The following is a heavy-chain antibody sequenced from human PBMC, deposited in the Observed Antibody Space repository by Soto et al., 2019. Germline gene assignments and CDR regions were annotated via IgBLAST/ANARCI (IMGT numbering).Heavy chain of an antibody. CDR1: GFTFNSYS. CDR2: ISSSSTTK. CDR3: ARPSSGWENWFDP. D-gene: IGHD6-19*01. J-gene: IGHJ5*02. Sequence: EVQLVESGGGLVQPGGSLRLSCAASGFTFNSYSMNWVRQAPGKGLEWVSYISSSSTTKYYTDYVKGRFTSSRDKAKTSLDLQMNSLRDDDTAVYYGARPSSGWENWFDPWGQGTLVTVSS. V-gene: IGHV3-48*02.